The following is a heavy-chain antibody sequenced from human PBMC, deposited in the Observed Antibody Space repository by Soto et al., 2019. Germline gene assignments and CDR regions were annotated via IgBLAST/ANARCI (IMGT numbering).Heavy chain of an antibody. D-gene: IGHD2-2*01. Sequence: GGSLRLSCAASGFTFSSYSMNWVRQAPGKGLEWVSSISSSSSYIYYAGSVKGRFTISRDNAKNSLYLQMNSLRAEDTAVYYCARDREIVPAAYDAFDIWGQGTMVTVSS. CDR1: GFTFSSYS. CDR3: ARDREIVPAAYDAFDI. V-gene: IGHV3-21*01. J-gene: IGHJ3*02. CDR2: ISSSSSYI.